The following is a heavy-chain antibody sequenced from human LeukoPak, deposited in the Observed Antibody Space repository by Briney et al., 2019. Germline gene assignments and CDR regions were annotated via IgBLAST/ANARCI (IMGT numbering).Heavy chain of an antibody. J-gene: IGHJ3*02. CDR2: ISTDGSST. CDR3: VREYSSSSGRAFDI. V-gene: IGHV3-74*01. D-gene: IGHD6-6*01. Sequence: GVSLRLSCAASGFTFSSYWMHWARHAPGKGLVWVSRISTDGSSTNSADSVKGRFTISRDNAKNTLYLQMNSLRAEDTAVYYCVREYSSSSGRAFDIWGQGTMVTVS. CDR1: GFTFSSYW.